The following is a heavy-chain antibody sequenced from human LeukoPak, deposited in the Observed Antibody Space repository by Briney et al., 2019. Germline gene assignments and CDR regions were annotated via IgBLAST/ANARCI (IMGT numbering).Heavy chain of an antibody. J-gene: IGHJ5*02. D-gene: IGHD3-10*01. CDR3: ARNYGSGSPLNWFDP. Sequence: GSSVKVSCKASGGTFSSYAISWERQAPGQGLEWMGRIIPILGIANYAQKFQGRVTITADKSTSTAYMELSSLRSEDTAVYYCARNYGSGSPLNWFDPWGQGTLVTVSS. V-gene: IGHV1-69*04. CDR2: IIPILGIA. CDR1: GGTFSSYA.